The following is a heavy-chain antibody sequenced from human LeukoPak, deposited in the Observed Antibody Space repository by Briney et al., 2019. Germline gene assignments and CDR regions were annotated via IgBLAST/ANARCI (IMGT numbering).Heavy chain of an antibody. CDR3: ARLGDYDFWSGYPNWFDP. J-gene: IGHJ5*02. CDR1: GGSIRSYY. Sequence: PSETLSLTCTVSGGSIRSYYWSWIRQPPGKGLEWIGYIYYSGSTNYNPSLKSRATIPVDTSKNQFSLKLSSVTAALTAVSYCARLGDYDFWSGYPNWFDPWGQGTLVTVSS. CDR2: IYYSGST. V-gene: IGHV4-59*08. D-gene: IGHD3-3*01.